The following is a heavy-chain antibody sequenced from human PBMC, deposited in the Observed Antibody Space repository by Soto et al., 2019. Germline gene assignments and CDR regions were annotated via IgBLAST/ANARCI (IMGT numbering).Heavy chain of an antibody. CDR2: TYYRSKWYN. J-gene: IGHJ2*01. D-gene: IGHD5-12*01. CDR3: ARDGSGFHWYFDL. V-gene: IGHV6-1*01. Sequence: PSQTLSLTCAISGDSVSSKRATWSWIRQSPSRGLEWLGRTYYRSKWYNDYAVSVKGRIVINSDTSKNQFSLQLNSVTPEDTAVYYCARDGSGFHWYFDLWGRGTPVTVSS. CDR1: GDSVSSKRAT.